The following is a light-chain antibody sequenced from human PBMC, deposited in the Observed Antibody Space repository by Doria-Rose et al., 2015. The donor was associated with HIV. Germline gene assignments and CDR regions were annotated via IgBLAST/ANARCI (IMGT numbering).Light chain of an antibody. CDR3: HQYGTSWT. J-gene: IGKJ1*01. CDR2: DGS. CDR1: QRFSSTY. Sequence: TQSPGTLSLSPGERATLSCRAGQRFSSTYLAWYQQKPRQAASLIIYDGSASATGIPDRFSASGSGTDFTLTINRLEPEDFALYYCHQYGTSWTFGQGTKVEI. V-gene: IGKV3-20*01.